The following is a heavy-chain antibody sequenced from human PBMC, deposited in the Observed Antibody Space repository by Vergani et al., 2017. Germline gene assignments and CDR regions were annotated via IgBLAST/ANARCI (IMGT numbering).Heavy chain of an antibody. CDR2: INSDGSSP. Sequence: EVQLVESGGGLVQPGGSLRLSCAASGFPFSSYWLHWVRQAPGKGLVWVSRINSDGSSPSYADSVKGRFTISRDNAKNTLYLQMNSLRAEDTAVYYCAREKYSSGWTAIDYWGQGTLVTVSS. J-gene: IGHJ4*02. V-gene: IGHV3-74*01. CDR3: AREKYSSGWTAIDY. CDR1: GFPFSSYW. D-gene: IGHD6-19*01.